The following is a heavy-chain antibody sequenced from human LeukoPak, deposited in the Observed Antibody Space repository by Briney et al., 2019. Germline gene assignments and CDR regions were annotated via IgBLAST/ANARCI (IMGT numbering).Heavy chain of an antibody. Sequence: SVKVSCKASGGTSSSYAISWVRQAPGQGLEWMGGIIPIFGTANYAQKFQGRVTITADESTSTAYMELSSLRSEDTAVYYCARGVPGGATIHYYYGMDVWGKGTTVTVSS. CDR3: ARGVPGGATIHYYYGMDV. D-gene: IGHD5-12*01. CDR1: GGTSSSYA. V-gene: IGHV1-69*01. CDR2: IIPIFGTA. J-gene: IGHJ6*04.